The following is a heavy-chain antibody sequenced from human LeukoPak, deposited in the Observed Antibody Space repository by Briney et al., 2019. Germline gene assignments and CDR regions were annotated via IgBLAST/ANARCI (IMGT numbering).Heavy chain of an antibody. V-gene: IGHV3-9*01. Sequence: PGGSLRLSCAASGFTFDDYAMHWVRQAPGKGLEWVSGISWNSGSIGYADSVKGRFTISRDNAKNSLYLQMNSLRAEDTAVYYCARDLGGVGYWGQGTLVTVSS. J-gene: IGHJ4*02. CDR2: ISWNSGSI. CDR1: GFTFDDYA. D-gene: IGHD2-15*01. CDR3: ARDLGGVGY.